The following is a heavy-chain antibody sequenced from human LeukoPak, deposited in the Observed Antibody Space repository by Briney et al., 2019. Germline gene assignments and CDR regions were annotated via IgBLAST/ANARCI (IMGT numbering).Heavy chain of an antibody. J-gene: IGHJ4*02. Sequence: SETLSLTCGVYGGSFSGYLWNWIRQPPGKDLEWLGEINHSGSANYHPSLKSRVTISVDTSKNQFSLKLSSVTAADTAVYYCARHRGYSGYDLEYFDYWGQGTLVTVSS. V-gene: IGHV4-34*01. D-gene: IGHD5-12*01. CDR2: INHSGSA. CDR1: GGSFSGYL. CDR3: ARHRGYSGYDLEYFDY.